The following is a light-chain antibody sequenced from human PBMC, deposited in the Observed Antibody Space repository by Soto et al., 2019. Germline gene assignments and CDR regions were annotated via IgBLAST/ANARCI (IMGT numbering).Light chain of an antibody. CDR2: DAS. CDR3: QQRDNWPPLFT. CDR1: QSLSRN. Sequence: EIVLTQSPATLYLSPGERATLSCRASQSLSRNLAWYQQKPGQAPRLLIYDASKRGTGIPARFSGSGSGTDFTLTISSLEPEDFAVYYCQQRDNWPPLFTFGPGTKVDIK. V-gene: IGKV3-11*01. J-gene: IGKJ3*01.